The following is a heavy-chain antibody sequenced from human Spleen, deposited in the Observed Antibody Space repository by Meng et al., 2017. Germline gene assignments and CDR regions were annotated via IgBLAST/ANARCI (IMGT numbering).Heavy chain of an antibody. V-gene: IGHV3-74*01. CDR1: GFTFSGHW. Sequence: GGSLRLSCAASGFTFSGHWMHWVRQAPGKGLVWVSRINTDGSTTTYADSVKGRFTISRDNAKNTLYLQMNSLRAEDTAVYYCTNDRLNHWGQGTRVTRAS. CDR2: INTDGSTT. CDR3: TNDRLNH. D-gene: IGHD1-1*01. J-gene: IGHJ1*01.